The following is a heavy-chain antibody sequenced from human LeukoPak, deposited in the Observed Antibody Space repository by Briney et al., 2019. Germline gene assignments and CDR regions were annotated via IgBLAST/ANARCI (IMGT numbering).Heavy chain of an antibody. CDR1: GFTFSSYA. V-gene: IGHV3-23*01. Sequence: HPGGSLRLSCAASGFTFSSYAMSWVRQAPGKGLEWVSAISGSGGSTYHADSVKGRFTISRDNSKNTLYLQMNSLRAEDTAVYYCAKDRDIVVVVNWFDPWGQGTLVTVSS. CDR3: AKDRDIVVVVNWFDP. CDR2: ISGSGGST. D-gene: IGHD2-15*01. J-gene: IGHJ5*02.